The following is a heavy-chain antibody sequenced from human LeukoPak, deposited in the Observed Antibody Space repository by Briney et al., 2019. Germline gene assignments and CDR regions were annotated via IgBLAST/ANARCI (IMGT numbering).Heavy chain of an antibody. Sequence: PSETLSLTCTVSGGSISSSSYYWSWIRQPPGKGLEWIGYIYYSGSTNYNPSLKSRVTISVDTSKNQFSLKLSSVTAADTAVYYCARQADYYDSSGYSSSWFDPWGQGTLVTVSS. J-gene: IGHJ5*02. CDR2: IYYSGST. CDR1: GGSISSSSYY. D-gene: IGHD3-22*01. V-gene: IGHV4-61*05. CDR3: ARQADYYDSSGYSSSWFDP.